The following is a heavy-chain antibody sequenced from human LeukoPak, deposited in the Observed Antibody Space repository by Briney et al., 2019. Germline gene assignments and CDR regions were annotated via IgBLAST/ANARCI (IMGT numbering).Heavy chain of an antibody. CDR2: INNSGGAT. V-gene: IGHV3-23*01. D-gene: IGHD4-17*01. Sequence: PGGSLRLSCAVSGSTFRNYGMSWVRQAPGKGLEWVSSINNSGGATYYADSVKGRFTISRDNSKNTLYLQMNSLRAEDTAVYYCAKDLSVSTVFDYWGQGTLVTVSS. J-gene: IGHJ4*02. CDR1: GSTFRNYG. CDR3: AKDLSVSTVFDY.